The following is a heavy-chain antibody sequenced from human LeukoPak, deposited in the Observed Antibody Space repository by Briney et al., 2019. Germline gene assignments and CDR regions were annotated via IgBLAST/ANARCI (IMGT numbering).Heavy chain of an antibody. CDR3: ARVGHIAALRAWGFYYYMDV. D-gene: IGHD6-6*01. CDR2: NIPIFGTA. J-gene: IGHJ6*03. V-gene: IGHV1-69*13. Sequence: ASVKVSCKASGGTFSSYAISWVRQAPGQGLEWMGGNIPIFGTANYAQKFQGRVTITADESTSTAYMELSSLRSEDTAVYYCARVGHIAALRAWGFYYYMDVWGKGTTVTVSS. CDR1: GGTFSSYA.